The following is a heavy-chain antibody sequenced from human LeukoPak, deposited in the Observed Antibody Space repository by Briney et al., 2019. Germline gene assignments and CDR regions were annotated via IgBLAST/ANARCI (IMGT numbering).Heavy chain of an antibody. V-gene: IGHV3-21*01. CDR2: ISSSSSYI. Sequence: GGSLRLSCAASGFTVGSNYMTWVRQAPGKGLEWVSSISSSSSYIYYADSVKGRFTISRDNAKNSLYLQMNSLRAEDTAVYYCARDPGPSPHFDYWGQGTLVTVSS. CDR3: ARDPGPSPHFDY. CDR1: GFTVGSNY. J-gene: IGHJ4*02.